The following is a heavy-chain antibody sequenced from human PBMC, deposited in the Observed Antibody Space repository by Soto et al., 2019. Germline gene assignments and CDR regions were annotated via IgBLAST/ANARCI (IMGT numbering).Heavy chain of an antibody. D-gene: IGHD3-16*02. CDR3: AKDARGYLAYFDY. J-gene: IGHJ4*02. V-gene: IGHV3-23*01. CDR2: ITSSGGNT. CDR1: GFAFSGYA. Sequence: GGSPRLSCAASGFAFSGYAMNWVRQAPGKGLEWVSTITSSGGNTYYADSVKGRFTISRDSSKNTLYLQMNRLRAEDTAVYYCAKDARGYLAYFDYWGQGTLVTVSS.